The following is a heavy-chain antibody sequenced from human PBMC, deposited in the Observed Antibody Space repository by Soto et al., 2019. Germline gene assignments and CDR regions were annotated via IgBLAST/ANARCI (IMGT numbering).Heavy chain of an antibody. Sequence: QVQRVQSGAEVKKPGSSVKVSCKASGGTFSSYAISWVRQAPGQGLEWMGGIIPIFGTANYAQKFQGRVTITADESTSTAYMELSSLRSEDTAVYYCARHSRYCSSTSCFMGYFDLWGRGTLVTVSS. CDR2: IIPIFGTA. D-gene: IGHD2-2*01. J-gene: IGHJ2*01. CDR1: GGTFSSYA. V-gene: IGHV1-69*01. CDR3: ARHSRYCSSTSCFMGYFDL.